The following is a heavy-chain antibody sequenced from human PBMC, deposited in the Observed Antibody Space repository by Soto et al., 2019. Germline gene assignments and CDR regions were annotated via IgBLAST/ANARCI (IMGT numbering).Heavy chain of an antibody. CDR1: GYTFTGYY. CDR2: INPNSGGT. J-gene: IGHJ6*03. Sequence: ASVKVSCKTSGYTFTGYYMHWVRQAPGQGLEWMGWINPNSGGTNYAQKFQGWVTMTRDTSISTAYMELSSLRAEDTAVYYCARDYSSSSQTSYMDVWGKGTTVTVSS. D-gene: IGHD6-6*01. CDR3: ARDYSSSSQTSYMDV. V-gene: IGHV1-2*04.